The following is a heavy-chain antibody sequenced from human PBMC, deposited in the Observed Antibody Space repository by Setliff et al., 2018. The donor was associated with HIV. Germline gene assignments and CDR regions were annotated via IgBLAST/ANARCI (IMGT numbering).Heavy chain of an antibody. J-gene: IGHJ5*02. D-gene: IGHD7-27*01. V-gene: IGHV4-4*07. Sequence: TSETLSLTCNVSGGSISGYFWTWIRQPAGKGLEWIGRIYTSGSTNYNPSLKSRLSMSIDTSKNHFSLRLTSVTAADTAVYYCARDLPELTGQSFDPWGQGIQVTVSS. CDR2: IYTSGST. CDR3: ARDLPELTGQSFDP. CDR1: GGSISGYF.